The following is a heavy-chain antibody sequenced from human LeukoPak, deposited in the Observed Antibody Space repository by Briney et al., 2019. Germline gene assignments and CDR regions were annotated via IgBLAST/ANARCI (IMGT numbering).Heavy chain of an antibody. CDR2: ISYDGDIK. CDR3: ARDHIGPVAGDFDL. Sequence: GGSLRLSCAASGLTLSNYGMHWVRQAPGKGLEWVAFISYDGDIKYYADSVKGRFTISRDNSKNTLCLQMNSLRAEDTAMYYCARDHIGPVAGDFDLWGQGTLVTVSS. V-gene: IGHV3-30*03. J-gene: IGHJ4*02. D-gene: IGHD6-19*01. CDR1: GLTLSNYG.